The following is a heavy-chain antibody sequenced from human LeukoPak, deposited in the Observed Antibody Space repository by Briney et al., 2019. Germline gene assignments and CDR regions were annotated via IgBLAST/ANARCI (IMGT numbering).Heavy chain of an antibody. CDR3: ARLTAAAVPDY. CDR2: IYYSGGT. Sequence: SETLSLTCTVSGGSISSSSYYWGWIRQPPGKGLEWIGSIYYSGGTYYNPSLKSRVTISVDTSKNQFSLKLSSVTAADTAVYYCARLTAAAVPDYWGQGTLVTVSS. J-gene: IGHJ4*02. D-gene: IGHD6-13*01. CDR1: GGSISSSSYY. V-gene: IGHV4-39*01.